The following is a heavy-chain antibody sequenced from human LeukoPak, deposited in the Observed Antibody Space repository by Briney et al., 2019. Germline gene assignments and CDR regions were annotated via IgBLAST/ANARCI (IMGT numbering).Heavy chain of an antibody. Sequence: GASVKVSCKASGYTFTGYYMHWVRQAPGQGLEWMGWINPKNAATNYAQKFQGRVTMTRDTSSGTDYMELSSLSSDDTAVYYCVRALYIAGAPGGLDYWGQGTLVTVSS. CDR3: VRALYIAGAPGGLDY. J-gene: IGHJ4*02. V-gene: IGHV1-2*02. CDR2: INPKNAAT. CDR1: GYTFTGYY. D-gene: IGHD6-13*01.